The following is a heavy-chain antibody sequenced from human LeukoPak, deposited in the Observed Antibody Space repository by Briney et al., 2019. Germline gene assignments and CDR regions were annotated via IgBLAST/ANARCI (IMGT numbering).Heavy chain of an antibody. CDR2: ISAYNGNT. V-gene: IGHV1-18*01. J-gene: IGHJ4*02. Sequence: ASVKVSCKASGYTFTSYGISWVRQAPGQGLEWMGWISAYNGNTNYAQKLQGRVTMTTDTSTSTAYMELRSLRSDDTAVYYCARLLRAIAAAGTGPHDYRGQGTLVTVSS. D-gene: IGHD6-13*01. CDR1: GYTFTSYG. CDR3: ARLLRAIAAAGTGPHDY.